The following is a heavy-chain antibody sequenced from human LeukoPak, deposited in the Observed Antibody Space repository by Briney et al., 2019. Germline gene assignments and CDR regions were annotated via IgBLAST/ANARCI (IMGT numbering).Heavy chain of an antibody. CDR2: IDRSGSNT. V-gene: IGHV3-23*05. J-gene: IGHJ4*02. CDR1: GFNFFDYV. CDR3: ASKTGKTGTYD. D-gene: IGHD1-1*01. Sequence: GGSLRLSCVVSGFNFFDYVMIWVRQAPGKGLEWVSSIDRSGSNTYYAGFVKGQFTISRDNSKNTLFLQMNSLRAEDTAVYHCASKTGKTGTYDWGQGTLVTVSS.